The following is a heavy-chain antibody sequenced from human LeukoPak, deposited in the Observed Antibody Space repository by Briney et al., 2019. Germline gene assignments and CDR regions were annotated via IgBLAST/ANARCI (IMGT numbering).Heavy chain of an antibody. CDR2: IYHSGST. D-gene: IGHD2-2*01. V-gene: IGHV4-38-2*01. CDR3: ARPPSAVHWYFDL. J-gene: IGHJ2*01. Sequence: SETLSLTCAVSGYSISSGYYWGWIRQPPGKGLEWIGSIYHSGSTYYNPSLKSRVNISVDTSKNQFSLKLSSVTAADTAVYYCARPPSAVHWYFDLWGRGTLVTVSS. CDR1: GYSISSGYY.